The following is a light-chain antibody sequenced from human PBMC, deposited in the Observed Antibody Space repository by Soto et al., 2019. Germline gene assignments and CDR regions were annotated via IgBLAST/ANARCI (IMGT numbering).Light chain of an antibody. CDR3: QQANSFPPEYT. J-gene: IGKJ2*01. CDR2: AAS. Sequence: DIKMTKSHSSVFESEGARVTIIFRASRGISSWLAWYQQKPGKAPKLLIYAASSLQSGVPSRFSGSGSGTDFTLTISSLQPEDFATYYCQQANSFPPEYTFGQGTKLEIK. V-gene: IGKV1-12*01. CDR1: RGISSW.